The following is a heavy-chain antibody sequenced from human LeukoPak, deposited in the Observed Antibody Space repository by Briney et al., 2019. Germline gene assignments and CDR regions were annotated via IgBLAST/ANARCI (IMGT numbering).Heavy chain of an antibody. CDR1: GYTFTGYY. Sequence: ASVKVSCKASGYTFTGYYMHWVRQAPGQGLEWMGRINPNSGGTNYAQKFQGRVTMTRDTSISTAYMELSRLRSDDTALYYCTRDRVGSGSYRDVWGKGTTVTVSS. D-gene: IGHD3-10*01. CDR2: INPNSGGT. CDR3: TRDRVGSGSYRDV. V-gene: IGHV1-2*06. J-gene: IGHJ6*04.